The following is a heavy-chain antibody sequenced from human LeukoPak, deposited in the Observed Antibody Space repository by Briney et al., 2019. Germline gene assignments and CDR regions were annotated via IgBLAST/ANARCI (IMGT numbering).Heavy chain of an antibody. J-gene: IGHJ4*02. D-gene: IGHD3-22*01. CDR3: AKASTYYYDSSGYYHY. CDR2: ISGSGGST. Sequence: GGSLRLSCAASGFTFSSYAMSWVRQAPGKGLEWVSAISGSGGSTYYADSVKGRFTISRDNSKNTLYLQMNSLGAEDTAVYYCAKASTYYYDSSGYYHYWGQGTLVTVSS. V-gene: IGHV3-23*01. CDR1: GFTFSSYA.